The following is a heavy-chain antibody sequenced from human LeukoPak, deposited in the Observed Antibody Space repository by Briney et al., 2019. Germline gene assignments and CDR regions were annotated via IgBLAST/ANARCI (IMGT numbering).Heavy chain of an antibody. V-gene: IGHV1-18*01. Sequence: ASVNVSCKASGYTFTSYGISWVRQAPGQGLEWMGWISAYNGNTNYAQKLQGRVTMTTDTSTSTAYMELRSLRSDDTAVYYCALPFYYYDSSGSDAFDIWGQGTMVTVSS. CDR2: ISAYNGNT. D-gene: IGHD3-22*01. CDR1: GYTFTSYG. CDR3: ALPFYYYDSSGSDAFDI. J-gene: IGHJ3*02.